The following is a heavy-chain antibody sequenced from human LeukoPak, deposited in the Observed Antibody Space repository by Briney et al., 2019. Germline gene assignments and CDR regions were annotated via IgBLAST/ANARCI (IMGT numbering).Heavy chain of an antibody. CDR1: GFTFSSYW. CDR3: ARDRYSSSYADY. V-gene: IGHV3-74*01. J-gene: IGHJ4*02. D-gene: IGHD6-13*01. CDR2: INSDGSST. Sequence: QPGGSLRLSCAASGFTFSSYWMHWVRQAPGKGLVWVSRINSDGSSTSYADSVKGRFTISRDNAKNTLYLQMNSQRAEDTALYYCARDRYSSSYADYWGQGTLVTVSS.